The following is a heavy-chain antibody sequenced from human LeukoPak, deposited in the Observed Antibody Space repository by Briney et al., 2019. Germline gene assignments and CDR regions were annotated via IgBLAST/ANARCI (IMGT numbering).Heavy chain of an antibody. CDR3: ARGRRPVDH. J-gene: IGHJ4*02. D-gene: IGHD1-14*01. CDR2: ISYDGSNK. Sequence: GGSLRLSCAASGFTFSSYAMHWVRQAPGKGLEWVAVISYDGSNKYYADSVKGRFTISRDNSKNTLYLQMNSLRAEDTAVYYCARGRRPVDHWGQGTLVTVSS. V-gene: IGHV3-30*04. CDR1: GFTFSSYA.